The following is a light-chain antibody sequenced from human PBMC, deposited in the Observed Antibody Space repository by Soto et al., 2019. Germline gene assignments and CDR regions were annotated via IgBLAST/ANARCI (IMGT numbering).Light chain of an antibody. CDR2: DVT. V-gene: IGLV2-8*01. Sequence: QSALSQPPSASGSLGQSVTISCSGITNDVGGYDHVSWFQQHPGKAPKLIIYDVTKRPSAVPDRFSGSRSGNTASLTVSGLQGEDEADYYCSSFAGTNYCVVFGGGTKLTVL. CDR1: TNDVGGYDH. J-gene: IGLJ2*01. CDR3: SSFAGTNYCVV.